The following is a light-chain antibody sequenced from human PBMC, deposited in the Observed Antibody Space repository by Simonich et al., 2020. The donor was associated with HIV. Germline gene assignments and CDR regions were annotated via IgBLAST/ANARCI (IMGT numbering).Light chain of an antibody. CDR3: QQYHNLCT. CDR1: QSIASN. Sequence: IVMTQSPATLSVSPGERATLSCRASQSIASNLAWYQQKPGQAPRLLIYGASSRATGVPARFSGSGFGTEFSLTISSMQSEDFVVYYCQQYHNLCTFGQGTKVEIK. J-gene: IGKJ1*01. CDR2: GAS. V-gene: IGKV3-15*01.